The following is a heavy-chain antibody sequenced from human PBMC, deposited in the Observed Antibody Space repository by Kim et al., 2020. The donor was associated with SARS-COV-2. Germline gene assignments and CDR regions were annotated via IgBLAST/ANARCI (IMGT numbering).Heavy chain of an antibody. CDR3: ARHPRLVHPKFDY. CDR2: IDPSDSYT. D-gene: IGHD6-19*01. J-gene: IGHJ4*02. V-gene: IGHV5-10-1*01. CDR1: GYSFTSYW. Sequence: GESLKISCKGSGYSFTSYWISWVRQMPGKGLEWMGRIDPSDSYTNYSPSFQGHVTISADKSISTAYLQWSSLKASDTAMYYCARHPRLVHPKFDYWGQGTLVTVSS.